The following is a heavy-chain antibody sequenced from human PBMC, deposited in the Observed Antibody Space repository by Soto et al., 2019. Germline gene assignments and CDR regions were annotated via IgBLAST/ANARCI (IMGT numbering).Heavy chain of an antibody. CDR3: ASSSTLKYYDFWSGYYEALC. D-gene: IGHD3-3*01. Sequence: LRLSCAASGFTFSSYAMSWVRQAPGKGLEWVSAISGSGGSTYYADSVKGRFTISRDNSKNTLYLQMNSLRAEDTAVYYCASSSTLKYYDFWSGYYEALCWGQGTLVTVSS. CDR2: ISGSGGST. V-gene: IGHV3-23*01. CDR1: GFTFSSYA. J-gene: IGHJ4*02.